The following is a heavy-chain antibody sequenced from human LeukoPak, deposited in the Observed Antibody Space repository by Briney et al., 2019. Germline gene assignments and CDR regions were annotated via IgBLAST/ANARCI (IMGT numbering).Heavy chain of an antibody. CDR2: IIPILGIA. Sequence: SVKVSCKASGGTFSSYTISWVRQAPGQGLEWMGRIIPILGIANYTQKFQGRVTITADKSTSTAYMELSSLRSEDTAVYYCASTRYYDFWSGYYAFDIWGQGTMVTVSS. D-gene: IGHD3-3*01. CDR3: ASTRYYDFWSGYYAFDI. V-gene: IGHV1-69*02. J-gene: IGHJ3*02. CDR1: GGTFSSYT.